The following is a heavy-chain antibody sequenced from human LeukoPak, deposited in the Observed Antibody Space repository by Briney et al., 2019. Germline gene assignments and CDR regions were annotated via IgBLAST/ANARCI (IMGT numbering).Heavy chain of an antibody. CDR3: ARRTSGAFAI. J-gene: IGHJ3*02. Sequence: QPGGSLRLSCAASGFPFSEHEMNWVRQAPGKGLEWVSYISSSGSDKYYPDSVRGRFTISRDNAKNSLYLQMNSLRAEDTAVYYCARRTSGAFAIWGQGTKVTVSS. V-gene: IGHV3-48*03. CDR2: ISSSGSDK. CDR1: GFPFSEHE.